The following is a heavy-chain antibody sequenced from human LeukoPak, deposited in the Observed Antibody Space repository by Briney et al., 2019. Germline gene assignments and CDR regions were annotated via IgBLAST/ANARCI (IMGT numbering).Heavy chain of an antibody. D-gene: IGHD4-11*01. J-gene: IGHJ4*02. CDR3: ARGDPYSDYGVPSDY. Sequence: GGSLRLSCAASGFTFSSYSMNWVRQAPGKGLEWVSSISSSSSYIYYADSVKGRFTISRDNAKNSLYLQMNSLRAEDTAVYYCARGDPYSDYGVPSDYWGQGTLVTVSS. V-gene: IGHV3-21*01. CDR1: GFTFSSYS. CDR2: ISSSSSYI.